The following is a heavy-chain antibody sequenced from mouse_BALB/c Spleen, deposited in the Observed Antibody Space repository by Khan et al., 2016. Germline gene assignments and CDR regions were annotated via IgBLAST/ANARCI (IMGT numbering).Heavy chain of an antibody. Sequence: EVQLQESGPGLVKPSQSLSPTCPVTGYSITSDYAWNWIRQFPGNKLEWMGYISYSGSTSYNPSLKSRISITRDTSKNKFFLQLNSVTTEDTATYYCAREAMYYWGQGTSVTVSS. CDR1: GYSITSDYA. V-gene: IGHV3-2*02. J-gene: IGHJ4*01. CDR2: ISYSGST. CDR3: AREAMYY.